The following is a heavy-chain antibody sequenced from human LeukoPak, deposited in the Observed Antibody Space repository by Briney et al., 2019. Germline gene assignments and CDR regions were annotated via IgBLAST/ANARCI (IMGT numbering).Heavy chain of an antibody. Sequence: PGGSLRLSCAASGFTFSIYATSWVRQAPGKGLEWLSSITSSGTGTYYAESMKGRFTISRDNSENTLYLRLNSLRAEDTAVYYRAKDRPNYYDSSGHYYRRNGDSWGQGTLVTVSS. D-gene: IGHD3-22*01. V-gene: IGHV3-23*01. CDR3: AKDRPNYYDSSGHYYRRNGDS. CDR1: GFTFSIYA. CDR2: ITSSGTGT. J-gene: IGHJ5*01.